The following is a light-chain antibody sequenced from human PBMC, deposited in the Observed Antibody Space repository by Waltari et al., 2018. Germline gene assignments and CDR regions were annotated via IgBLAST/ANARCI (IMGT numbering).Light chain of an antibody. CDR1: SSNIGSNT. V-gene: IGLV1-44*01. Sequence: QSVLTQPPSASVTPGQRVTISCSGSSSNIGSNTVNWYQQLPGTAPKLLIYRNNHRPSGVPDRFSGSKSGTSASLAISGLQSEDETDYYCAAWDDSLNGWVFGGGTKLTVL. CDR3: AAWDDSLNGWV. J-gene: IGLJ3*02. CDR2: RNN.